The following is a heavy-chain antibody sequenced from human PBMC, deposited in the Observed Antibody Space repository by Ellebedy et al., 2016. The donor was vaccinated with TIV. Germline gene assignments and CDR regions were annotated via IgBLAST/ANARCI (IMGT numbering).Heavy chain of an antibody. CDR2: IDASGDHT. J-gene: IGHJ4*02. CDR1: GFTFSSYD. V-gene: IGHV3-23*01. Sequence: GASLKISCAASGFTFSSYDMTWVRQAPGKGLEWVSVIDASGDHTHYADSGKGRFTISRDNGKNTLYLQMNNVSAEDTAVYHCAKGGWQDDWGQGTLVTVSS. D-gene: IGHD5-24*01. CDR3: AKGGWQDD.